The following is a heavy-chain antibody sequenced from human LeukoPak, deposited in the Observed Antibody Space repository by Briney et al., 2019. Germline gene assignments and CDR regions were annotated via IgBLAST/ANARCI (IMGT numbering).Heavy chain of an antibody. CDR3: TRGLAAAYDYNWFDS. CDR1: GDSISSGSYF. J-gene: IGHJ5*01. D-gene: IGHD5-12*01. V-gene: IGHV4-61*02. Sequence: TSETLSLTCTVSGDSISSGSYFWTWIRQPAGKGLEWIVRINASGTTRYNPSLKSRLAMSVGTSKNQFSLKLTSVTAADTAVYFCTRGLAAAYDYNWFDSWGQGTLVTVSS. CDR2: INASGTT.